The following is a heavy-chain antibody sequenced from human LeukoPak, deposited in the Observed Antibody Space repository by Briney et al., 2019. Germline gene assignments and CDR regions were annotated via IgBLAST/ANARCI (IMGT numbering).Heavy chain of an antibody. CDR1: GFTFSNYN. CDR3: ARGTQWPY. J-gene: IGHJ4*02. D-gene: IGHD6-19*01. CDR2: ISSSSTNT. Sequence: GGSLRLSCAASGFTFSNYNMNWVRQAPGKGLEWVSHISSSSTNTNYAESVKGRFTISRDNAKNSLYLRMNSLRAEDTAVYYCARGTQWPYWGQGTLVTVSS. V-gene: IGHV3-48*01.